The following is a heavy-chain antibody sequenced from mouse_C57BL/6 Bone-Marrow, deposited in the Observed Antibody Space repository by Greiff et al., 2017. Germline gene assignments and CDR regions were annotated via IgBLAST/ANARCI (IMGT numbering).Heavy chain of an antibody. CDR3: ARDYLPRLRGGWFAY. CDR1: GYTFTSYW. V-gene: IGHV1-50*01. CDR2: IDPSDSYT. J-gene: IGHJ3*01. Sequence: VQLQQPGAELVKPGASVKLSCKASGYTFTSYWMQWVKQRPGQGLEWIGEIDPSDSYTNYNQKFKGKATLTVDTSSSTAYMQLSSLTAEDSAVYYCARDYLPRLRGGWFAYGGQGTLVTVSA. D-gene: IGHD3-2*02.